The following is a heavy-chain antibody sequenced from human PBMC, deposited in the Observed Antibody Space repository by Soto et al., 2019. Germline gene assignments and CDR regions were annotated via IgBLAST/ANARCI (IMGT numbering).Heavy chain of an antibody. J-gene: IGHJ6*02. CDR2: IWYDGSNK. V-gene: IGHV3-33*01. D-gene: IGHD4-17*01. CDR1: GFTFSSYG. CDR3: ERTSGDYQTFLYSCRLAL. Sequence: QVQLVESGGGVVQPGRSLRLSCAASGFTFSSYGMHWVRQAPGKGLEWVAVIWYDGSNKYHADSVKGRFTISRDNSKNPLYLQMHRLSAEDTAVYYCERTSGDYQTFLYSCRLALWRQGPTVTVSS.